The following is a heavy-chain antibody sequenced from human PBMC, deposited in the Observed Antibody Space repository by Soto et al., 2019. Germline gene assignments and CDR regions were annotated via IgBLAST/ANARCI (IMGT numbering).Heavy chain of an antibody. D-gene: IGHD3-16*02. Sequence: QVQLQESGPGLLKPSETLSLTCSVSGNSISDYYWSWIRQSPGKELEWIGFIYYGGSAYYKPSLETRLTISIDTSNIPFSLRLTSVTAADTARYYCARGGHLITFGGVIVLHAFDLWGQGTMVTVSS. CDR1: GNSISDYY. CDR2: IYYGGSA. V-gene: IGHV4-59*01. J-gene: IGHJ3*01. CDR3: ARGGHLITFGGVIVLHAFDL.